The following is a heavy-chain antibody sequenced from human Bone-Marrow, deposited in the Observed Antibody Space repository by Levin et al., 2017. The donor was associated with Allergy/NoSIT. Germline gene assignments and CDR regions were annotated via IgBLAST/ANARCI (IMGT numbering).Heavy chain of an antibody. Sequence: SETLSLTCAVYGGSFSGYYWTWIRQPPGKGLEWIGEINHSGSTTYNPPLKSRVTISVDTSKNQFSLKLSSVTAADTAVYYCARGGLWISAPYYMDVWGKGTTVTVSS. CDR3: ARGGLWISAPYYMDV. J-gene: IGHJ6*03. CDR2: INHSGST. CDR1: GGSFSGYY. V-gene: IGHV4-34*01. D-gene: IGHD4/OR15-4a*01.